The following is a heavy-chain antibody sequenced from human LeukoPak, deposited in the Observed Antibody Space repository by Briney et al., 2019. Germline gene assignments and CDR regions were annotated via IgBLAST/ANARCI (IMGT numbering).Heavy chain of an antibody. V-gene: IGHV1-69*05. CDR2: IIPIFGTA. CDR1: GGTFSSYA. D-gene: IGHD3-10*01. J-gene: IGHJ4*02. CDR3: ARDLTHYHFDY. Sequence: SVKVSCKASGGTFSSYAISWVRQAPGQGLEWMGGIIPIFGTANYAQKFQGRVTMTRDTSTSTVYMELSSLRSEDTAVYYCARDLTHYHFDYWGQGTLVTVSS.